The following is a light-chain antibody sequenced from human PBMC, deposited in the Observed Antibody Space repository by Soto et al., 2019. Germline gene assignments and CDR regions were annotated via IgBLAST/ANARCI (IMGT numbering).Light chain of an antibody. Sequence: QSVLTQPASVSGSPGQSITISCTGTSSDVGSYNLISWYQQYPDKAPKLMIYEVSKRPSGVSNRFSGSKSGNTASLTISGLHAEDEADYYCCSYAGSSTFYVFGSGTKVTVL. J-gene: IGLJ1*01. V-gene: IGLV2-23*02. CDR3: CSYAGSSTFYV. CDR1: SSDVGSYNL. CDR2: EVS.